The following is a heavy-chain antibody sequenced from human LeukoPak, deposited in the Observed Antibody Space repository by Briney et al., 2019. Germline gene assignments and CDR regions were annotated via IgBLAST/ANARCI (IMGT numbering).Heavy chain of an antibody. D-gene: IGHD6-13*01. J-gene: IGHJ4*02. CDR3: ARGGSSWFDF. V-gene: IGHV4-61*02. CDR1: GGSISSSSYY. Sequence: SETLSLTCTVPGGSISSSSYYWSWIRQPAGKGLEWIGRISTSGSTNYNPSLKSRVTMSVDASRNQFSLKLSSVTAADAAVYYCARGGSSWFDFWGQGNLVTVSS. CDR2: ISTSGST.